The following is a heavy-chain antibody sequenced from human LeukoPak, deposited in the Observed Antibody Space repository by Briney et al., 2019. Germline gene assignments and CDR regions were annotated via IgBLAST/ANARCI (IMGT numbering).Heavy chain of an antibody. CDR1: GGSISSGSYY. V-gene: IGHV4-61*10. CDR3: TRAPRKAWFDP. Sequence: PSETLSLTCTVSGGSISSGSYYWSWIRQPAGKGLEWIGYTSYSGNTNYNPSLKSRVTMSVDTSRKQFSLRLTSVTAADTAVYYCTRAPRKAWFDPWGQGTLVTVSS. D-gene: IGHD1-14*01. CDR2: TSYSGNT. J-gene: IGHJ5*02.